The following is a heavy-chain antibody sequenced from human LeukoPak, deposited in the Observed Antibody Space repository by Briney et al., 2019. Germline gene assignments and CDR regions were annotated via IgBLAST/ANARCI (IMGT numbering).Heavy chain of an antibody. CDR2: MNPNSGNT. D-gene: IGHD3-22*01. CDR1: GYTFTSYD. Sequence: ASVTVSCKASGYTFTSYDINWVRQATGQGLEWRGWMNPNSGNTGYAQKFQGRVTMTRNTSISTAYMELSSLRSEDTAVYYCANTYYYDSSGFPSPIWGQGTLVTVSS. J-gene: IGHJ1*01. V-gene: IGHV1-8*01. CDR3: ANTYYYDSSGFPSPI.